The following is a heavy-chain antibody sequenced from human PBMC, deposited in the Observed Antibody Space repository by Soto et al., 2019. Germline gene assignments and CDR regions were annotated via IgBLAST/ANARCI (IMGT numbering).Heavy chain of an antibody. CDR3: AKGFRSLEWYSLAPFDY. Sequence: GSLRLSCVASGSTFDTYALNWVRQAPGKGLEWVSAIGSSGSTYYADSVKGRFTISRDTPKKTLYLQMNSLRVEDTAKYYCAKGFRSLEWYSLAPFDYWGQGALVTVSS. CDR2: IGSSGST. J-gene: IGHJ4*02. V-gene: IGHV3-23*01. CDR1: GSTFDTYA. D-gene: IGHD3-3*01.